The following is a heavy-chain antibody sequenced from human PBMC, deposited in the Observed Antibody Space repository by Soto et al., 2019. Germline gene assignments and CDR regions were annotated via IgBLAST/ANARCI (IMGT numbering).Heavy chain of an antibody. CDR3: ARDLSVNYFAFDL. V-gene: IGHV3-11*01. CDR1: GFTFSDHY. J-gene: IGHJ3*01. CDR2: MTRSGSSS. D-gene: IGHD1-26*01. Sequence: PGGSLRLSCAASGFTFSDHYMSWIRQAPGKGLEWISYMTRSGSSSSYADSVKGRFTISRDNAKNSLYLQMNSLRGDDTAVYYCARDLSVNYFAFDLWGQGTMVTVSS.